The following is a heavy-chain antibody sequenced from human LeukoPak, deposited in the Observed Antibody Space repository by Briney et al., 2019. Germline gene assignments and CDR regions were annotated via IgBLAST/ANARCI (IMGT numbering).Heavy chain of an antibody. D-gene: IGHD1-7*01. CDR1: GYTFIGYY. Sequence: SSVKVSCKSSGYTFIGYYIHWVRQAPGQGLDWMGWINPNSGCTNYAQKFQGRVTMTRDTSISTAYMELTRLRSDDTAVYYCARLGTGTRDWGQGTLVTVSS. CDR2: INPNSGCT. J-gene: IGHJ4*02. V-gene: IGHV1-2*02. CDR3: ARLGTGTRD.